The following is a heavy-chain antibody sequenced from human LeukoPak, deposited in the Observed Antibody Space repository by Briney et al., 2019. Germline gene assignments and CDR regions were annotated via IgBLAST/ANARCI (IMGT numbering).Heavy chain of an antibody. CDR2: ISSSGGGT. V-gene: IGHV3-23*01. CDR1: GFTFSIYA. Sequence: GGSLRLSCVAPGFTFSIYAMSWVRQAPGKGLEWVSAISSSGGGTYYADSVQGRFTISRHNSKNTLYLQMISLGAEDTAVYYCARVHSEGYAFDIWGLGTTVTVSS. J-gene: IGHJ3*02. CDR3: ARVHSEGYAFDI.